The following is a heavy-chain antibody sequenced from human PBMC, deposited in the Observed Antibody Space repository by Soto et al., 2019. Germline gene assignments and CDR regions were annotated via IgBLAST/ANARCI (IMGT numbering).Heavy chain of an antibody. J-gene: IGHJ4*02. D-gene: IGHD3-22*01. V-gene: IGHV3-33*01. CDR2: IWYDGSNK. CDR1: GFTFSSYG. Sequence: QVQLVESGGGVVQPGRSLRLSCAASGFTFSSYGMHWVRQAPGKGLEWVAVIWYDGSNKYYADSVKGRFTISRDNSKNTLYLQMNSLRAEDTAVYYCARHAVDDSSGYYPYWGQGTLVTVSS. CDR3: ARHAVDDSSGYYPY.